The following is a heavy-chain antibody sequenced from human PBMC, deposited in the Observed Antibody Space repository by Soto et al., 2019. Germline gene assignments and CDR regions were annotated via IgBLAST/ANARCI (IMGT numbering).Heavy chain of an antibody. CDR2: IGGSGGST. Sequence: EVQLLESGGGLVQPGGSLRLSCAASGFTFSSYAMSWVRQAPGKGLEWVSAIGGSGGSTYYADSVKGRFTSSRDNSKNTLYLQMNSLRAEDTVVYYCANFKIRDGYPGDWGQGTLVTVSS. J-gene: IGHJ4*02. CDR1: GFTFSSYA. V-gene: IGHV3-23*01. D-gene: IGHD5-12*01. CDR3: ANFKIRDGYPGD.